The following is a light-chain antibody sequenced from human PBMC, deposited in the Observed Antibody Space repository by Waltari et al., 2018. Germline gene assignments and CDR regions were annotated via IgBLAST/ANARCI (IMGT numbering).Light chain of an antibody. Sequence: DIVMTQSPLSLPVTPGEPASISCRSSQSLLHNNGYNYLGWYLQNPGQSPQLLIDLGSNRACGVPDRFSGSGSGTDFTLKISRVEAEDVGVYYCMQALQTPTFGPGTKVDIK. J-gene: IGKJ3*01. CDR1: QSLLHNNGYNY. V-gene: IGKV2-28*01. CDR2: LGS. CDR3: MQALQTPT.